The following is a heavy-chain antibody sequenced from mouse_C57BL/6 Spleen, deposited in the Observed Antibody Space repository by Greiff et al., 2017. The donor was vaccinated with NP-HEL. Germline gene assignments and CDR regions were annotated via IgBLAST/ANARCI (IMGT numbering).Heavy chain of an antibody. CDR2: IKPNYGTT. CDR1: GYSFTDYN. D-gene: IGHD1-1*01. CDR3: ARVDYYGSSSSWFAY. Sequence: SGPELVKPGASVKISCKASGYSFTDYNMNWVKQSNGKSLEWIGVIKPNYGTTSYNQKFKGKATLTVDQSSSTAYMQLNSLTSEDSAVYYCARVDYYGSSSSWFAYWGQGTLVTVSA. J-gene: IGHJ3*01. V-gene: IGHV1-39*01.